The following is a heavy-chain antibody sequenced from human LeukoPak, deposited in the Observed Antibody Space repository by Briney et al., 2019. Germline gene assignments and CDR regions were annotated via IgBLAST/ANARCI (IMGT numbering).Heavy chain of an antibody. V-gene: IGHV3-23*01. D-gene: IGHD6-13*01. J-gene: IGHJ4*02. Sequence: PGGSLRLSRAASGFTFRSYAMSWVRQAPGKGLEWVSAISGSGGSTYYADSVKGRFTISRDNSKNTLYLQMNSLRAEDTAVYYCATAAAGNFDYWGQGTLVTVSS. CDR2: ISGSGGST. CDR3: ATAAAGNFDY. CDR1: GFTFRSYA.